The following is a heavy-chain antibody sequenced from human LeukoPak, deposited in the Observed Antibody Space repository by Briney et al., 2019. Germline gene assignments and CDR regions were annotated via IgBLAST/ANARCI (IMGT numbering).Heavy chain of an antibody. J-gene: IGHJ4*02. Sequence: PSETLSLTCTVSGGSITSYYWSWIRQPPGKGLEWIGYIYYSGSTNYNPSLKSRVTISVDTSKNQFSLKLSSVTAADTAVYYCARDRVRYGSGSYYDYWGQGTLVTVSS. CDR3: ARDRVRYGSGSYYDY. CDR1: GGSITSYY. D-gene: IGHD3-10*01. CDR2: IYYSGST. V-gene: IGHV4-59*01.